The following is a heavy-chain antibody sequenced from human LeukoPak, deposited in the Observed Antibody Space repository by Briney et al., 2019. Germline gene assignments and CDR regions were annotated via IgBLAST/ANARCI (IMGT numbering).Heavy chain of an antibody. D-gene: IGHD6-13*01. J-gene: IGHJ4*02. Sequence: GGSLRLSCAASGFTFSSYAMHWVRQAPGKGLEWVAVIANDGRDKHYADSAKGRFTISRDNSKNTLYLQMNSLRTEDTAVYYCARDHQIAAAVYYFDYWGQGTLVTASS. CDR3: ARDHQIAAAVYYFDY. CDR2: IANDGRDK. CDR1: GFTFSSYA. V-gene: IGHV3-30*01.